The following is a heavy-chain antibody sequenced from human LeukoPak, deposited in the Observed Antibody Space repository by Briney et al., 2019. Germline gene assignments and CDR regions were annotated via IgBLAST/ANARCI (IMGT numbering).Heavy chain of an antibody. CDR1: GFTFSSYG. CDR2: IRYDGSNK. J-gene: IGHJ4*02. V-gene: IGHV3-30*02. D-gene: IGHD6-13*01. Sequence: QTGGSLRLSCAASGFTFSSYGMHWVRQAPGKGLEWVAFIRYDGSNKYYADSAKGRFTISRDNSKNTLYLQMNSLRAEDTAVYYCAKDKYSSTWGFDYWGQGTLVTVSS. CDR3: AKDKYSSTWGFDY.